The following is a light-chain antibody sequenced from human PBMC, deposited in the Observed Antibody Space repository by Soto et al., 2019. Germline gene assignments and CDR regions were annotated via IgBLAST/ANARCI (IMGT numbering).Light chain of an antibody. CDR1: QDISDY. CDR2: DAS. V-gene: IGKV1-33*01. J-gene: IGKJ2*01. Sequence: DIQMTQSPSSLYASVGDRVTITCQASQDISDYLNWYQQKPGKAPKLLIYDASNLETGVPSRFSGSVSGTDFTFTISSLQPEDIATYYCQQYDNLPRTFGQGTKLEIK. CDR3: QQYDNLPRT.